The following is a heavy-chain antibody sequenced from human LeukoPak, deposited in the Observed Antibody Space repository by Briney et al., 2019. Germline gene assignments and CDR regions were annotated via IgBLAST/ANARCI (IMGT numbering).Heavy chain of an antibody. Sequence: PSETLSLTCAVSGGSISSGGYSWSRIRQPPGKGLEWIGYIYHSGSTYYNPSLKSRVTISVDRSKNQFSLKLSSVTAADTAVYYCARAHDSNAFDIWGQGTMVTVSS. CDR3: ARAHDSNAFDI. V-gene: IGHV4-30-2*01. CDR2: IYHSGST. CDR1: GGSISSGGYS. D-gene: IGHD3-22*01. J-gene: IGHJ3*02.